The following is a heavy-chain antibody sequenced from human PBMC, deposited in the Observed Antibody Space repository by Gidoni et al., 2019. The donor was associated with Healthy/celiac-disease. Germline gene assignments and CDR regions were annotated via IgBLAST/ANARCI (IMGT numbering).Heavy chain of an antibody. CDR3: AKDRGELTGYSSSWYDY. Sequence: EVQLLESGGGLVQPGGSLRLSCAASGFTFSSSAMSWVRQAPGKGLEWVSAISGSGGSTYYADSVKGRFTISRDNSKNTLYLQMNSLRAEDTAVYYCAKDRGELTGYSSSWYDYWGQGTLVTVSS. J-gene: IGHJ4*02. V-gene: IGHV3-23*01. D-gene: IGHD6-13*01. CDR1: GFTFSSSA. CDR2: ISGSGGST.